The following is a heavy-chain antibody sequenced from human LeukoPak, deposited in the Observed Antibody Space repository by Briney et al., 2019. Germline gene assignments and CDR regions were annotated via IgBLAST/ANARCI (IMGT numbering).Heavy chain of an antibody. D-gene: IGHD2-15*01. CDR2: ISAYNGNT. J-gene: IGHJ5*02. Sequence: GASVKLSCKASGYTFTSYGISWVRQAPGQGLEWMGWISAYNGNTNYAQKLQGRVIMTTDTSTSTVYMELRSLRSDDTAVYYCARDRGWELGYCSGGSCYDENWFDPWGQGTLVTVSS. CDR1: GYTFTSYG. CDR3: ARDRGWELGYCSGGSCYDENWFDP. V-gene: IGHV1-18*01.